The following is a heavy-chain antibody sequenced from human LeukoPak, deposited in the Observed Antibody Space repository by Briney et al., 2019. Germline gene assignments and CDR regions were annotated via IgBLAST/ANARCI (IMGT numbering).Heavy chain of an antibody. Sequence: GGSLRLSCAASGFTFSSYAMHWVRQAPGKGLEWVAVISYDGSNKYYADSVKGRFTISRDNSKNTVYLQMNSLRAEDTAVYYCARGGYSSRWYVAYFDYWGQGTLVTVSS. CDR3: ARGGYSSRWYVAYFDY. D-gene: IGHD6-13*01. CDR2: ISYDGSNK. J-gene: IGHJ4*02. V-gene: IGHV3-30-3*01. CDR1: GFTFSSYA.